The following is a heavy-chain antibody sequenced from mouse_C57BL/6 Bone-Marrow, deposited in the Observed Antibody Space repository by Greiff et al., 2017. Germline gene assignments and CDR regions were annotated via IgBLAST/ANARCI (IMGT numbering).Heavy chain of an antibody. Sequence: VKLVESGAELARPGASVKLSCKASGYTFTSYGISWVKQRTGQGLEWIGEIYPRSGNTYYNEKFKGKATLTADKSSSTAYMELRSLTSEDSAVYFCAREGPYYFYDYWGQGTTLTVSS. CDR1: GYTFTSYG. J-gene: IGHJ2*01. CDR2: IYPRSGNT. V-gene: IGHV1-81*01. D-gene: IGHD1-1*01. CDR3: AREGPYYFYDY.